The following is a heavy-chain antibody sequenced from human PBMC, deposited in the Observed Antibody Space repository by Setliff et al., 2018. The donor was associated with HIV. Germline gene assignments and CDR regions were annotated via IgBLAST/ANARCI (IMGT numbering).Heavy chain of an antibody. V-gene: IGHV4-59*11. CDR3: ARARGILTGYLYFDS. Sequence: SETLSLTCTVSGDSISSHSWSWIRQPPGKGLEWIAYFYYSGSTNYNPSLKSRLTISGDKSKNQFSLKQSFVTAADTAVYYCARARGILTGYLYFDSWGQGALVTVSS. D-gene: IGHD3-9*01. CDR1: GDSISSHS. CDR2: FYYSGST. J-gene: IGHJ4*02.